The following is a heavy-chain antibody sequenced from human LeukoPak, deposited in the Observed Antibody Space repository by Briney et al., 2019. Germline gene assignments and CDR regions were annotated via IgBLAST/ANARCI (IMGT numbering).Heavy chain of an antibody. V-gene: IGHV4-59*12. CDR3: ATAVTTGVCLDL. CDR2: IYYSGST. CDR1: GGSISSYY. J-gene: IGHJ2*01. D-gene: IGHD4-17*01. Sequence: SETLSLTCTVSGGSISSYYWSWIRQPPGKGLEWIGYIYYSGSTYYNSSLKSRVTISVDTSKNQFSLNLSSVTAADTAVYYCATAVTTGVCLDLWGRGTLVTVSS.